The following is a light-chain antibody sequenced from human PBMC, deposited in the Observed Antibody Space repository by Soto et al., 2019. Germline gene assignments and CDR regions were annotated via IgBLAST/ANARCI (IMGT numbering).Light chain of an antibody. CDR1: QTISSW. CDR2: DAS. CDR3: QQCYIFWT. J-gene: IGKJ1*01. Sequence: DIQMTQSPSALSASVGDRVTITCRASQTISSWLAWYQHQPGKAPKLLIYDASTLENGVSSRFSAFGSGTEFTLSISNLQPEDSATYYCQQCYIFWTFGQGTKVDIK. V-gene: IGKV1-5*01.